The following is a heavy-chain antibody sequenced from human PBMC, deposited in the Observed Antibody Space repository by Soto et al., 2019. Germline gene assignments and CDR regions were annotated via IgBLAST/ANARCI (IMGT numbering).Heavy chain of an antibody. J-gene: IGHJ4*02. CDR1: GGSISRGGYY. CDR2: IYYSGST. CDR3: ARAVEMATIVFDY. D-gene: IGHD5-12*01. Sequence: SETLTLTCTVSGGSISRGGYYWSWIRQHPGKGLEWIGYIYYSGSTYHNPSLKVQVTISVDTSKNQFSLKLSSVTAADTAVYYCARAVEMATIVFDYWGQGTLVTVS. V-gene: IGHV4-31*02.